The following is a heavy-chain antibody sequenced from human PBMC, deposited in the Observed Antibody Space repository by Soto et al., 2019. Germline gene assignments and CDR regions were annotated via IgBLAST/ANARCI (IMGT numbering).Heavy chain of an antibody. D-gene: IGHD1-26*01. CDR2: IYYSGST. CDR1: GGSISSSSYY. J-gene: IGHJ3*02. CDR3: ARQPRSGSYSGAFDI. Sequence: PSETLSLTCTVSGGSISSSSYYWGWIRQPPGKGLEWIGSIYYSGSTYYNPSLKSRVTISVDMSKNQFSLKLSPVTAADTAVYYCARQPRSGSYSGAFDIWGQGTMVTVSS. V-gene: IGHV4-39*01.